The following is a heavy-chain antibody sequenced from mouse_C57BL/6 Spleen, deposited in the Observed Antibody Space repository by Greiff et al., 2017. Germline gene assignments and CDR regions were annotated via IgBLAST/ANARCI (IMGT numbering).Heavy chain of an antibody. CDR3: ARPQLGNYFDY. D-gene: IGHD4-1*02. CDR2: ISGGGGNI. Sequence: EVQLVESGGGLVKPGGSLKLSCAASGFTFSSYTMSWVRQTPEKRLEWVATISGGGGNIYYPDSVKGRFTISRDNAKNTLYLQMSSLRSEDMAVYDCARPQLGNYFDYWGQGTTLTVSS. V-gene: IGHV5-9*04. CDR1: GFTFSSYT. J-gene: IGHJ2*01.